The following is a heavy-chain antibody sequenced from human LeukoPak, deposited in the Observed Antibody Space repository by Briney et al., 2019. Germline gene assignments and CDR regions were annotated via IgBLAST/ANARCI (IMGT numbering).Heavy chain of an antibody. CDR2: IIVSGGST. CDR3: AKAWGLYCSSINCLS. Sequence: PGGSLRLSCAASGFTFSSYGMSWVRQAPGKGLEWVSVIIVSGGSTYYADSVKGRFTISRDNSKNTLYLQMNGLRAEDTAVYYCAKAWGLYCSSINCLSWGQGTLVTVSS. V-gene: IGHV3-23*01. J-gene: IGHJ5*02. CDR1: GFTFSSYG. D-gene: IGHD2-2*01.